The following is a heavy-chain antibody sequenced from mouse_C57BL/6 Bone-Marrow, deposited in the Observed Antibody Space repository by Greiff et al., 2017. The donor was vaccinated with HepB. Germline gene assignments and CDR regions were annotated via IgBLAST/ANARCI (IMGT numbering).Heavy chain of an antibody. Sequence: QVQLQQPGAELVKPGASVKLSCKASGYTFTSYWMQWVKQRPGQGLEWIGEIDPSDSYTNYNQKFKGKATLTVDPSSSTAYMQLSSLTSEDSAVYYCARGISNYYGSSYWYFDVWGTGTTVTVSS. CDR2: IDPSDSYT. D-gene: IGHD1-1*01. J-gene: IGHJ1*03. V-gene: IGHV1-50*01. CDR3: ARGISNYYGSSYWYFDV. CDR1: GYTFTSYW.